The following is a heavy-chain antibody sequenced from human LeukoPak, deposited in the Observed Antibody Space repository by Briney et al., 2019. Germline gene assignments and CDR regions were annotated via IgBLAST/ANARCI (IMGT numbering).Heavy chain of an antibody. CDR1: GYSISSGYY. D-gene: IGHD1-26*01. V-gene: IGHV4-38-2*02. Sequence: SETLSLTCTVSGYSISSGYYWGWIRQPPGQGLEWIGSIYHSGSTYYNPSLKSRVTISVDTSRDHFSLKLSSVTAADTAVYYCARVVVGVNQRYFDYWGQGTLVTVSS. CDR3: ARVVVGVNQRYFDY. CDR2: IYHSGST. J-gene: IGHJ4*02.